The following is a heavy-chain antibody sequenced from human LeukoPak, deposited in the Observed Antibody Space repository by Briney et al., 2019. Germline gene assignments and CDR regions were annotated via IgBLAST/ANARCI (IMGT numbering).Heavy chain of an antibody. Sequence: ASVKVSSTASGYTFTTYGMSWVRQAPGQRLEWMGWISAYNGNTNYNHKPQGRVTTITDTSTSTAYMELRSLRSDDTAVYYCARDRGGDYDHGFDYWGQGTLVTVSS. CDR3: ARDRGGDYDHGFDY. CDR2: ISAYNGNT. J-gene: IGHJ4*02. CDR1: GYTFTTYG. D-gene: IGHD4-17*01. V-gene: IGHV1-18*04.